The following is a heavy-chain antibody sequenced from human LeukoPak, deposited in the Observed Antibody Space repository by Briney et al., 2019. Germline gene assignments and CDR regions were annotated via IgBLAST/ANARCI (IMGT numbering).Heavy chain of an antibody. V-gene: IGHV4-4*09. CDR2: IYTSGST. J-gene: IGHJ3*02. CDR3: ARRMVRGVIIFDAFDI. Sequence: SETLSLTCTVSGGSISSYYWSWIRQPPGKGLEWIGYIYTSGSTNYNPSLKSRVTISVDTSKNQFSLKPSSVTAADTAVYYCARRMVRGVIIFDAFDIWGQGTMVTVSS. CDR1: GGSISSYY. D-gene: IGHD3-10*01.